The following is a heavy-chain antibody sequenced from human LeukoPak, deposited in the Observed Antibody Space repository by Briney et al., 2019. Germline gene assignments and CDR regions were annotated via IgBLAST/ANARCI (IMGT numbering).Heavy chain of an antibody. CDR2: IFYAGST. J-gene: IGHJ4*02. D-gene: IGHD2-8*01. CDR3: ARGSLTEDY. V-gene: IGHV4-39*07. Sequence: SETLSLTCTVSGDSIRRSDHYWAWIRQPPGKGLEWIGSIFYAGSTYYNPSLKSRVTLSVDTSKNQVSLKLNSVTAADTAMFYCARGSLTEDYWGQGTLVTVSS. CDR1: GDSIRRSDHY.